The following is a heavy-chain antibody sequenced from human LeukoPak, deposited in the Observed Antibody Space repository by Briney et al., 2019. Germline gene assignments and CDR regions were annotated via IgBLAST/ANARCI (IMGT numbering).Heavy chain of an antibody. V-gene: IGHV4-59*11. Sequence: SETLSLTCTVSGGSITYHYWGWIRQPPGKGLEWIANAHHSERTNYNPSLKSRVTTSVDTSKRQISLQLRSVTAADTAVYYCARELGNNVDTAMVFDYWGQGSPLTVSS. CDR1: GGSITYHY. CDR2: AHHSERT. CDR3: ARELGNNVDTAMVFDY. D-gene: IGHD5-18*01. J-gene: IGHJ4*02.